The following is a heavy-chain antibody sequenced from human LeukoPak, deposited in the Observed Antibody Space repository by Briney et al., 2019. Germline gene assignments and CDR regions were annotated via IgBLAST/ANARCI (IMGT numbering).Heavy chain of an antibody. J-gene: IGHJ6*03. Sequence: SETLSLTCTVSGGSISSYYWSWIRQPAGKGLEWIGRIYSTGSTNYKPSLKSRVTMSVATSKNQYSLKLSSVTAADTAVYYCARASGNYPTRYYYYYYMDVWGKGTTVTVSS. CDR2: IYSTGST. CDR1: GGSISSYY. D-gene: IGHD1-26*01. V-gene: IGHV4-4*07. CDR3: ARASGNYPTRYYYYYYMDV.